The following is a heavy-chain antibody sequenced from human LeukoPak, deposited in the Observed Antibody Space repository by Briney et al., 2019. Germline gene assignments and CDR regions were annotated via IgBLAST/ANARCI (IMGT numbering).Heavy chain of an antibody. Sequence: GESLKISCKGSGFSFTSYWICWVRQMPGKGLEWMGIIYPGDSDTRYNPSFQGQVTLSADKSISTAYLQWSSLKASDTAMYYCARGRDYGDNHFDYWGQGTLVTVSS. CDR2: IYPGDSDT. D-gene: IGHD4-17*01. V-gene: IGHV5-51*01. CDR3: ARGRDYGDNHFDY. J-gene: IGHJ4*02. CDR1: GFSFTSYW.